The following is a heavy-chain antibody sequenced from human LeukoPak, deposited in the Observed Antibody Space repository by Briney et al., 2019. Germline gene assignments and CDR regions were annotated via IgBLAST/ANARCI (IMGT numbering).Heavy chain of an antibody. CDR2: ISAYNGNT. CDR1: GYTFTSYG. CDR3: ARDIVEVTAALFWFDL. D-gene: IGHD2-2*01. V-gene: IGHV1-18*01. Sequence: ASVKVSCKASGYTFTSYGISWVRQAPGQGLEWMGWISAYNGNTNYAQKLQGRVTMTTDTSTSTAYMELSRLRSDDTAVYYCARDIVEVTAALFWFDLWGQGTLVTVSS. J-gene: IGHJ5*02.